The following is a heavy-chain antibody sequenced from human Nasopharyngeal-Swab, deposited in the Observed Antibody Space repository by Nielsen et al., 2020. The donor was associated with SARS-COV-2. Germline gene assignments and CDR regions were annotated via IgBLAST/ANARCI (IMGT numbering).Heavy chain of an antibody. J-gene: IGHJ4*02. CDR2: IYYSGST. Sequence: GSLRLSCTVSGGSISSGGYYWSWIRQHPGKGLEWIGYIYYSGSTNYNPSLKSRVTIPVDTSKNQFSLKLSSVTAADTAVYYCARDRRGGDGFDYWGQGTLVTVSS. CDR3: ARDRRGGDGFDY. D-gene: IGHD2-21*02. V-gene: IGHV4-61*08. CDR1: GGSISSGGYY.